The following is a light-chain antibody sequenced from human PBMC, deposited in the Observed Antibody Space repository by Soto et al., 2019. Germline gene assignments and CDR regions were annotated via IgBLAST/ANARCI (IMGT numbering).Light chain of an antibody. J-gene: IGKJ1*01. CDR2: DAS. CDR3: QQYDSYSWT. V-gene: IGKV1-5*01. CDR1: QSIRSW. Sequence: DIQMTQSPSTLSASVGHRVTITCRASQSIRSWLAWYQQKPGKAPKLLIYDASSLQSGVPSRFSGRGSGTEFTLTISSLQPDDFATYYCQQYDSYSWTFGQATKVDIK.